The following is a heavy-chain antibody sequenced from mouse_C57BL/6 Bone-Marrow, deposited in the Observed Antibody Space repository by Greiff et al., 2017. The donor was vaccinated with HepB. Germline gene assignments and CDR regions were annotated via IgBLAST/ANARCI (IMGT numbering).Heavy chain of an antibody. J-gene: IGHJ3*01. CDR2: IHPNSGST. Sequence: VHLVESGAELVKPGASVKLSCKASGYTFTSYWMHWVKQRPGQGLEWIGMIHPNSGSTNYNEKFKSKATLTVDKSSSTAYMQLSSLTSEDSAVYYCARSYWVAYWGQGTLVTVSA. CDR1: GYTFTSYW. CDR3: ARSYWVAY. V-gene: IGHV1-64*01.